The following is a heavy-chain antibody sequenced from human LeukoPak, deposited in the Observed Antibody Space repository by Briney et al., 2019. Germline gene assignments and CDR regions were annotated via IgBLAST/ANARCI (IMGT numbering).Heavy chain of an antibody. D-gene: IGHD3-10*01. Sequence: GGSLRLSCAASGFTFSSYWMSWVRQAPGKGLEWVANIKQDGSEKYYVDSVKGRFTISRDNAKNSLYLQMNSLRAEDTAVYYCARWGGFYGSGSYRLDYWGQGTLVTVSS. J-gene: IGHJ4*02. CDR3: ARWGGFYGSGSYRLDY. V-gene: IGHV3-7*01. CDR1: GFTFSSYW. CDR2: IKQDGSEK.